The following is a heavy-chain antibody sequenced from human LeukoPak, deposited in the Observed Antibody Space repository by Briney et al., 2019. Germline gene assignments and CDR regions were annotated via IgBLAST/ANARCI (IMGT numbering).Heavy chain of an antibody. CDR2: IIPIFGTA. D-gene: IGHD1-26*01. V-gene: IGHV1-69*01. CDR1: GGTFSSYA. J-gene: IGHJ4*02. Sequence: SVKVSCKASGGTFSSYAISWVRQAPGQGLEWMGGIIPIFGTANYAQKFQGRVTITADESTSTAYMELSSLRSEDTAVYYCARGGRPKWELLSHFNYWGQGTLVTVSS. CDR3: ARGGRPKWELLSHFNY.